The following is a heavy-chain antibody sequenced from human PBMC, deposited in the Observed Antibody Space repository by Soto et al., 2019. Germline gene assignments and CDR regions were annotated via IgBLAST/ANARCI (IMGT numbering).Heavy chain of an antibody. D-gene: IGHD3-10*01. Sequence: GSLRPSCAGSGFTFRWFGMNWVRQAPGKGREWVARISNDGSNEYYVDSVKGRYTISRDNSKNTLYLQMDSLRAEDTAVYYCAKGEVRGIIPSYFDYWGLGTLVTVSS. CDR3: AKGEVRGIIPSYFDY. CDR1: GFTFRWFG. V-gene: IGHV3-30*18. CDR2: ISNDGSNE. J-gene: IGHJ4*02.